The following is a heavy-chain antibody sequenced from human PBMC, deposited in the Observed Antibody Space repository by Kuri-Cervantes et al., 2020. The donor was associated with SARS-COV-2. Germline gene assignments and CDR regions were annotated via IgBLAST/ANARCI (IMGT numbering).Heavy chain of an antibody. Sequence: GESLKISCSASGFFFSAYTPHWVRQAPGKGLEYVSAISSDAVNTYYANSVKGRFTISRDFSKNTLYLQMTNLTTEDTAVYYCVRAYSTGWLVGSYYFDSWGQGTLVTVSS. D-gene: IGHD6-19*01. J-gene: IGHJ4*02. CDR3: VRAYSTGWLVGSYYFDS. V-gene: IGHV3-64D*06. CDR2: ISSDAVNT. CDR1: GFFFSAYT.